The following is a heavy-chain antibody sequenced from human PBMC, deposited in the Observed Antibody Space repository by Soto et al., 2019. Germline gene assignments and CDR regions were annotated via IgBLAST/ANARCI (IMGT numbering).Heavy chain of an antibody. Sequence: GASVKVSCKVSGYTLTQLSMHWVRQAPGKGLEWMGGFDPEYGEAVYAQKFQGRVTMTEDPSTDTTYMELSSLRSEDTAVYYCARVPGMGIAAATNWFDPWGQGTLVTVSS. J-gene: IGHJ5*02. V-gene: IGHV1-24*01. CDR2: FDPEYGEA. D-gene: IGHD6-13*01. CDR1: GYTLTQLS. CDR3: ARVPGMGIAAATNWFDP.